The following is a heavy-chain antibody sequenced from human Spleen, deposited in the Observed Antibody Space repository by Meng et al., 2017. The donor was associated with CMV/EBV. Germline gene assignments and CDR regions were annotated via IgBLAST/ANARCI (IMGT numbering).Heavy chain of an antibody. J-gene: IGHJ4*02. CDR1: GYPVTTYS. CDR3: AREGDFTGPSGY. D-gene: IGHD2-21*01. V-gene: IGHV1-2*06. Sequence: QVRLVQSGSELKKPGASVKVSCKISGYPVTTYSVNWVRQAPGQGLEWMGRINPNSGVTNYAQNFQGRVTMTRDTSISTAYMELTRLRSDDTAMYYCAREGDFTGPSGYWGQGTLVTVSS. CDR2: INPNSGVT.